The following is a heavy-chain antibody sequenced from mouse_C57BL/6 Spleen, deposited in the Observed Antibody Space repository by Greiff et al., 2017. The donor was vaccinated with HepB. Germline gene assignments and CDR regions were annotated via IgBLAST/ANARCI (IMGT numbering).Heavy chain of an antibody. J-gene: IGHJ2*01. CDR2: INPNNGGT. Sequence: EVQLQQSGPELVKPGASVKISCKASGYTFTDYYMNWVKQSHGKSLEWIGDINPNNGGTSYNQKFKGKATLTVDKSSSTAYMELRSLTSEDSAVYYCARWEGNFYWGQGTTLTVSS. CDR3: ARWEGNFY. D-gene: IGHD2-1*01. V-gene: IGHV1-26*01. CDR1: GYTFTDYY.